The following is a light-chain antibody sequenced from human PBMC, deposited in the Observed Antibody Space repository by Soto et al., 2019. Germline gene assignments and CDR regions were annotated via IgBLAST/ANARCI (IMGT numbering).Light chain of an antibody. Sequence: DIQMTQSPSSLSASVGDRVTITCRASQSISRHLNWYQQKPGKAPKLLIYAASSLQSGVPSRFSGSGSGTDFTLTISSLQPEDFATDYCQQSYSTPPPWTFGQGTKVEIK. CDR1: QSISRH. V-gene: IGKV1-39*01. CDR2: AAS. J-gene: IGKJ1*01. CDR3: QQSYSTPPPWT.